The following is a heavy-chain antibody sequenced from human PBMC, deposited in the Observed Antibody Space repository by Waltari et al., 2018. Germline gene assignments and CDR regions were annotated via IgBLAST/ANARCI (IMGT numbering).Heavy chain of an antibody. D-gene: IGHD2-8*01. CDR3: ARDLSYCTNGVCYYYYYGMDV. V-gene: IGHV4-59*01. Sequence: QVQLQESGPGLVKPSETLSLTCTVSGGSISSYYWSWIRQPPGKGLEWIGYSYYSGSTNSNPPPRSRVTISVDTSKNQFSLKLSSVTAADTAVYYCARDLSYCTNGVCYYYYYGMDVWGQGTTVTVSS. J-gene: IGHJ6*02. CDR1: GGSISSYY. CDR2: SYYSGST.